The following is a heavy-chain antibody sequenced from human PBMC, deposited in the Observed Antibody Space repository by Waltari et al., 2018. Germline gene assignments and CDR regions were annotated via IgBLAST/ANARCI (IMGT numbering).Heavy chain of an antibody. CDR3: ARVSRRTYRSPVPGRHYYYGMDV. Sequence: EEQLVASGGGFVQPGDSLRLSCAASGFTFSSFWMTWLRHAPGLGPLWVSRISTDASDTTYADSVKGRFTISRDNARNTLYLQMNRLRAEDTAVYFCARVSRRTYRSPVPGRHYYYGMDVWGQGTTVTVSS. V-gene: IGHV3-74*03. D-gene: IGHD1-1*01. J-gene: IGHJ6*02. CDR2: ISTDASDT. CDR1: GFTFSSFW.